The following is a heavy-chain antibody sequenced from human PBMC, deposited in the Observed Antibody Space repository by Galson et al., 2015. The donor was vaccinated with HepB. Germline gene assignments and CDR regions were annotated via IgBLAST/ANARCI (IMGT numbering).Heavy chain of an antibody. CDR2: INWDGGNT. J-gene: IGHJ4*02. D-gene: IGHD1-1*01. Sequence: SLRLSCAASGFSFDDYTMHWVRQAPGKGLEWVSLINWDGGNTYYADSVKGRFTISRDNSKNSLYLQINSLRPEDTALYSCAKDGSGNWKIARYYFDYWGQGTLVTVSS. V-gene: IGHV3-43*01. CDR3: AKDGSGNWKIARYYFDY. CDR1: GFSFDDYT.